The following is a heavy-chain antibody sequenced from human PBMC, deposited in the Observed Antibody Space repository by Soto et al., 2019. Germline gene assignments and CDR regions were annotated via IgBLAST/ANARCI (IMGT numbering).Heavy chain of an antibody. Sequence: SVKVSCKASGGTFSSYAISWVRQAPGQGLEWMGGIIPIYGTANYAQKFQGRVTITADESTSTAYMELSSLRSEDTAVYYCARGYSSGWPYYGMDVWGQGTTVTVSS. CDR1: GGTFSSYA. CDR2: IIPIYGTA. J-gene: IGHJ6*01. CDR3: ARGYSSGWPYYGMDV. V-gene: IGHV1-69*13. D-gene: IGHD6-19*01.